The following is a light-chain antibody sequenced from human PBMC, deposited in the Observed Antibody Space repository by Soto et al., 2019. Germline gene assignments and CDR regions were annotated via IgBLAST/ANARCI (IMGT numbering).Light chain of an antibody. V-gene: IGKV3-20*01. Sequence: EIVLTQSPGTLSLSPGERATLSCRASQSVSSSYLAWYQQKPGQAPRLLIYGASSRATGIPDRFSGSGSGTDFTLTISRLEPEDFAASYCQQYGSELWTFGQGTKV. CDR2: GAS. CDR3: QQYGSELWT. CDR1: QSVSSSY. J-gene: IGKJ1*01.